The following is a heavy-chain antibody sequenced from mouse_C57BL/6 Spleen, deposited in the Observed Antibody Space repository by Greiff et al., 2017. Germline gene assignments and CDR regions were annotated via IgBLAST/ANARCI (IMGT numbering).Heavy chain of an antibody. CDR2: ISYSGST. CDR3: ARGGYYSDWYFDV. Sequence: DVKLQESGPGMVKPSQSLSLTCTVTGYSITSGYDWHWIRHFPGNKLEWMGYISYSGSTNYNPSLKSRISITHDTSKNHFFLKLNSVTTEDTATYYCARGGYYSDWYFDVWGTGTTVTVSS. CDR1: GYSITSGYD. V-gene: IGHV3-1*01. D-gene: IGHD2-3*01. J-gene: IGHJ1*03.